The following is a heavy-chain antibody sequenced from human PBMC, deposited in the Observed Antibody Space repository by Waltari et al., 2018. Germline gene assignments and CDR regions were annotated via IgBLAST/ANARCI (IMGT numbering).Heavy chain of an antibody. J-gene: IGHJ6*02. CDR2: ISYDGSNK. V-gene: IGHV3-30*18. CDR3: AKENDILTAGMDV. Sequence: VQLVESGGGVVQPGRSLRLSCAASGFTFSSYGMHWVRRAPGKGLEWVAVISYDGSNKYYADSVKGRFTISRDNSKNTLYLQMNSLRAEDTAVYYCAKENDILTAGMDVWGQGTTVTVSS. D-gene: IGHD3-9*01. CDR1: GFTFSSYG.